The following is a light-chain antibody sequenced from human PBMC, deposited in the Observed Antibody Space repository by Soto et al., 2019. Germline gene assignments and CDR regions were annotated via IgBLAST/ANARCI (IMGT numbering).Light chain of an antibody. CDR2: EVT. CDR1: EVGSYNL. CDR3: CSYAPSRTWV. J-gene: IGLJ3*02. V-gene: IGLV2-23*02. Sequence: SALTQPASVSGSPGQSITISCTGTEVGSYNLVSWYQQQPGKAPKLTLYEVTKRPSGVSDRFSGSKSGKTASLTISGLQAEDEADYYCCSYAPSRTWVFGGGTKLTVL.